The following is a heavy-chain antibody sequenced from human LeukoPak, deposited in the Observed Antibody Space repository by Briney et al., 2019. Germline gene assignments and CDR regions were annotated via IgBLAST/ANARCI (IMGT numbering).Heavy chain of an antibody. CDR2: IRYDGSNK. Sequence: GGSLRLSCAASGFTFSSYGMHWVRQAPGKGLEWVAFIRYDGSNKYYADSVKGRFTISRDNSKNTLYLQMNSLRAEDTAVYYCAREDVEMATTFDYWGQGTLVTVSS. V-gene: IGHV3-30*02. CDR3: AREDVEMATTFDY. CDR1: GFTFSSYG. J-gene: IGHJ4*02. D-gene: IGHD5-24*01.